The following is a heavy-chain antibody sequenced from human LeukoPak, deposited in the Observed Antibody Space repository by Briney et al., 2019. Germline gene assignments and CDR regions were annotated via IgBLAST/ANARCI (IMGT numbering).Heavy chain of an antibody. CDR2: IGGDGGYT. CDR1: GFNFDDYA. Sequence: GRSLRLSCAASGFNFDDYAMHWVRQVPGKGLEWVSLIGGDGGYTYYADSVKGRFTISRDNSKNSLFVQMSNLRTEDTALYYCAKSLQSWDHSFYFDSWGQGTLVTVSS. D-gene: IGHD1-26*01. CDR3: AKSLQSWDHSFYFDS. J-gene: IGHJ4*02. V-gene: IGHV3-43*02.